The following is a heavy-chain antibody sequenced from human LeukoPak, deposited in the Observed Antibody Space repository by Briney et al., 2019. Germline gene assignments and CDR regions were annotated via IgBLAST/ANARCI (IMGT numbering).Heavy chain of an antibody. D-gene: IGHD7-27*01. CDR3: ARVTTGDFGY. V-gene: IGHV4-59*01. CDR1: GGSISSYY. J-gene: IGHJ4*02. CDR2: IYYSGST. Sequence: SETLSLTCTVSGGSISSYYWSWIRQPPGKGLEWIGYIYYSGSTNYNPSPKSRVTISVDTSKNQFSLKLSSVTAADTAVYYCARVTTGDFGYWGQGTLVTVSS.